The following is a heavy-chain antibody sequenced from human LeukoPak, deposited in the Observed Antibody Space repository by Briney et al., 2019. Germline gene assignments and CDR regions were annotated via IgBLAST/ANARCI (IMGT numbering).Heavy chain of an antibody. CDR3: ARVSPGSSSGDFDY. J-gene: IGHJ4*02. V-gene: IGHV1-2*02. Sequence: ASVKVSCKASGYTFTGYYMHWVRQAPGQGLEWMGWINPNSGGTNYAQRFQGRVTMTRDTSISTAYMELSRLRSDDTAVYYCARVSPGSSSGDFDYWGQGTLVTVSS. CDR2: INPNSGGT. D-gene: IGHD6-6*01. CDR1: GYTFTGYY.